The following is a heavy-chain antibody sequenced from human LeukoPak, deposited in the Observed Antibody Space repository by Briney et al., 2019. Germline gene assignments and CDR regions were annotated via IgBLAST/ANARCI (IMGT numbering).Heavy chain of an antibody. Sequence: ASVKVSCKASGYTFTSYGISWVRQAPGQGLEWMGWISAYNGNTNYAQKLQGRVTMTTDTSTSTAYMELRSLRSDDTAVYYCARDRTTVTTGYYGMDVWGQGTTVTVSS. D-gene: IGHD4-17*01. CDR1: GYTFTSYG. J-gene: IGHJ6*02. V-gene: IGHV1-18*01. CDR3: ARDRTTVTTGYYGMDV. CDR2: ISAYNGNT.